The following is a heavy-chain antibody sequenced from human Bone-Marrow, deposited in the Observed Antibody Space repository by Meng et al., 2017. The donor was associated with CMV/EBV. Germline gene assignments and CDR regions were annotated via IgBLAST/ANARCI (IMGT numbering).Heavy chain of an antibody. J-gene: IGHJ4*02. D-gene: IGHD4-23*01. Sequence: GGSLRLSCAASGFTFSSYSMNWVRQAPGKGLEWVSPISSSSSYIYYADSVKGRFTISRDNAKNSLYLQMNSLRAEDTAVYYCARDFWDQEIGATVVTPSVVWGQGTLVTVSP. V-gene: IGHV3-21*01. CDR3: ARDFWDQEIGATVVTPSVV. CDR1: GFTFSSYS. CDR2: ISSSSSYI.